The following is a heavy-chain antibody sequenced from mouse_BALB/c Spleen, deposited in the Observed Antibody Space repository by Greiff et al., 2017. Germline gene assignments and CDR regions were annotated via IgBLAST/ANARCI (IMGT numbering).Heavy chain of an antibody. CDR3: ARGSYRYDFDY. J-gene: IGHJ2*01. D-gene: IGHD2-14*01. Sequence: EVKLMESGGGLVQPGGSRKLSCAASGFTFSSFGVHWVRQAPEKGLEWVAYISSGSSTIYYADTVKGRFTISRDNPKNTLFLQMTSLRSEDTAMYYCARGSYRYDFDYWGQDTTLTVSS. CDR2: ISSGSSTI. V-gene: IGHV5-17*02. CDR1: GFTFSSFG.